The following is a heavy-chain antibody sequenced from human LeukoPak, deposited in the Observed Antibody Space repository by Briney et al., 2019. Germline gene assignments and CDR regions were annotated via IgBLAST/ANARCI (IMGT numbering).Heavy chain of an antibody. Sequence: PGGSLRLSCAASGFTFSSYEMNWVRQAPGKGLEWVSYISSSSSTIYYADSVKGRFTISRDNAKNSVYLQMNSLRAEDTAVYYCAREYSSSWYPYFDYWGQGTLVTVSS. V-gene: IGHV3-48*03. CDR2: ISSSSSTI. CDR3: AREYSSSWYPYFDY. D-gene: IGHD6-13*01. J-gene: IGHJ4*02. CDR1: GFTFSSYE.